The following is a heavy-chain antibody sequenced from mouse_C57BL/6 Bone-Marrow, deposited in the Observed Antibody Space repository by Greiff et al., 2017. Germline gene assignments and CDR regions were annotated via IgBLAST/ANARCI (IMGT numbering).Heavy chain of an antibody. CDR2: INPYNGGT. D-gene: IGHD1-1*01. Sequence: EVQLQESGPVLVKPGASVKMSCQASGYTFTDYYMNWVKQSHGKSLEWSGVINPYNGGTSYNQKFKGKATLTVDKSSSTAYMELNSLTSEDSAVYYCAHYYGSSYGYWYFDVWGTETTVTVAS. CDR3: AHYYGSSYGYWYFDV. J-gene: IGHJ1*03. V-gene: IGHV1-19*01. CDR1: GYTFTDYY.